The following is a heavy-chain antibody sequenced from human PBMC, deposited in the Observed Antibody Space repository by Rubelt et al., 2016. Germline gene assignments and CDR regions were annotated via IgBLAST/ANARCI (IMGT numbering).Heavy chain of an antibody. CDR2: ISGSGGST. Sequence: VQLVESGGGVVQPGGSLRLSCAASGFTFSSYAMSWVRQAPGKGLEWVSAISGSGGSTYYADSVKGRFTIFSDNSKNTRYLQMNSLRAEDTAVYYCARATRFLEWSYGGAFDYWGQGTLVTVSS. D-gene: IGHD3-3*01. CDR3: ARATRFLEWSYGGAFDY. CDR1: GFTFSSYA. V-gene: IGHV3-23*04. J-gene: IGHJ4*02.